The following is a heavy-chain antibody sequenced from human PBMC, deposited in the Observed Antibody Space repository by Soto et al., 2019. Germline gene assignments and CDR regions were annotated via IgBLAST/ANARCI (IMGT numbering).Heavy chain of an antibody. CDR1: GFTFSSYG. Sequence: GGSLRLSCGASGFTFSSYGMHWVRQAPGKGLEWVAVISYDGSNKYYADSVKGRYTMSRDNSKNTLYLQMNSLRAEATAVYYCAKDKAGGTMVRGVIPESELYYYGMDVWGQGTTVTASS. V-gene: IGHV3-30*18. CDR3: AKDKAGGTMVRGVIPESELYYYGMDV. J-gene: IGHJ6*02. D-gene: IGHD3-10*01. CDR2: ISYDGSNK.